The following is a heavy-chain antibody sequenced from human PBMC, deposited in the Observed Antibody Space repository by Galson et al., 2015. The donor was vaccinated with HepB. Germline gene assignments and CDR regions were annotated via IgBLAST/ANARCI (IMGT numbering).Heavy chain of an antibody. CDR1: GYSFTSYG. J-gene: IGHJ4*02. CDR3: ARATSGYTSTWYDDY. V-gene: IGHV1-18*04. CDR2: ISAYDGDT. Sequence: SVKVSCKASGYSFTSYGISWVRQAPGQGLEWMGWISAYDGDTDYAQELQGRVTMTTGTSTNTAYMEVRSLRSDDTAVYYCARATSGYTSTWYDDYWGQGTLVTVSS. D-gene: IGHD6-13*01.